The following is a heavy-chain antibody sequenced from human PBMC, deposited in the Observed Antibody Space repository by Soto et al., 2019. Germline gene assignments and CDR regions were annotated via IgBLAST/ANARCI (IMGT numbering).Heavy chain of an antibody. CDR2: INSDGSST. CDR1: GFTFSSYW. CDR3: ARVGFPTLLNYMDV. J-gene: IGHJ6*03. D-gene: IGHD3-10*01. Sequence: GGSLRLSCAASGFTFSSYWMHWVRQAPGKGLVWVSRINSDGSSTSYADSVKGRFTISRDNAKNTLYLQMNRLGAEDTAVYYCARVGFPTLLNYMDVWGKGTTVTVSS. V-gene: IGHV3-74*01.